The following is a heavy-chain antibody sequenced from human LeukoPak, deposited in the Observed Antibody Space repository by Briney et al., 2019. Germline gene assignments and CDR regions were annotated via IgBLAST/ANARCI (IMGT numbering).Heavy chain of an antibody. CDR2: IYYSGRT. D-gene: IGHD3-22*01. CDR3: ARRRYYDSSGYLE. V-gene: IGHV4-39*01. CDR1: GESVSRSDSY. J-gene: IGHJ1*01. Sequence: PSETLSLTCTIFGESVSRSDSYWDWIRQPPGKGLELIGTIYYSGRTYYSPSLKSRVTLSVDMSNNQFSLTLSSVTAADTALYFCARRRYYDSSGYLEWGQGTLVTVSS.